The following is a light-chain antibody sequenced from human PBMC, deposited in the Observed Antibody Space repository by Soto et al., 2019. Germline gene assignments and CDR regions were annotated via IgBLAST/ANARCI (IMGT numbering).Light chain of an antibody. CDR1: SSDVGSYNY. J-gene: IGLJ2*01. CDR2: DVS. V-gene: IGLV2-11*01. Sequence: QSALTQPRSVSGSPGESVTISCSGTSSDVGSYNYVSWYQQYPGKAPKVMIYDVSERPSEVPVRFSGSKSGNTASLTISGLQAEDEAEYFCCSYSGSASLLFGGGTKLTVL. CDR3: CSYSGSASLL.